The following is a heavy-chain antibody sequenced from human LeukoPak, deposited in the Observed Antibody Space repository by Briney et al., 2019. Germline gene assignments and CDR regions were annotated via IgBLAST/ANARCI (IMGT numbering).Heavy chain of an antibody. V-gene: IGHV4-34*01. CDR3: ARLRASSPHFDY. CDR1: GGSFSGYY. Sequence: SETLSLTCAVYGGSFSGYYWSWIRQPPGKGLEWVGEINHSGSTNYNPSLKSRVTISVDTSKNQFSLKLSSVTAADTAVYYCARLRASSPHFDYWGQGTLVTVSS. D-gene: IGHD6-6*01. CDR2: INHSGST. J-gene: IGHJ4*02.